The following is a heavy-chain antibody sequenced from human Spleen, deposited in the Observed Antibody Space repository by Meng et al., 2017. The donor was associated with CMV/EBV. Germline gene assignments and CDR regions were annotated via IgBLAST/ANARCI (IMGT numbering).Heavy chain of an antibody. CDR1: GFMFNRHW. Sequence: GESLKISCAASGFMFNRHWMHWVRQAPGKGLVWVSRINGDGSSTSYADSVKGRFTISRDNAKNSLYLQMNSLRAEDTAVYYCSRGLPYYYDSSGYFFDYWGQGTLVTVSS. CDR2: INGDGSST. CDR3: SRGLPYYYDSSGYFFDY. J-gene: IGHJ4*02. V-gene: IGHV3-74*01. D-gene: IGHD3-22*01.